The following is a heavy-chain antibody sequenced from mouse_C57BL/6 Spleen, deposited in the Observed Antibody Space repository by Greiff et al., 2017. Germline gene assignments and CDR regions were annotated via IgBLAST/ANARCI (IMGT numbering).Heavy chain of an antibody. V-gene: IGHV1-69*01. CDR2: IDPSDSYT. Sequence: QVQLQQPGAELVMPGASVKLSCKASGYTFTSYWMHWVKHRPGPGLEWIGEIDPSDSYTNYNHKFKGKSTLTVDKSSRPAYMQLSSLTSEDTAVXYCARTDDGSSYESYWYFDVWGTGTTVTVSS. CDR1: GYTFTSYW. J-gene: IGHJ1*03. D-gene: IGHD1-1*01. CDR3: ARTDDGSSYESYWYFDV.